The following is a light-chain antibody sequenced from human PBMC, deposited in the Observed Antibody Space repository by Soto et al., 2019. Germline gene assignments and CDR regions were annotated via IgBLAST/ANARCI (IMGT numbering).Light chain of an antibody. CDR1: DFNIGNNY. CDR3: ATWDSSLSVWV. V-gene: IGLV1-51*01. CDR2: DNN. J-gene: IGLJ3*02. Sequence: QSVLTQPPSVSAAPGQTVTISCSGGDFNIGNNYVSWYQQFPGTVPKLLIFDNNRRPSGIPDRFSGSKSGTSATLAITGLQTGDEADYYCATWDSSLSVWVVGGGTQLTVL.